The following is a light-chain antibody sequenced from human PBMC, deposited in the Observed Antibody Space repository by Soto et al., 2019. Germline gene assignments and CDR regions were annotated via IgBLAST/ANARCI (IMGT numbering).Light chain of an antibody. CDR3: CSFTTSSTYV. CDR2: EVS. Sequence: SERNRAPYVYGAPGQAGTISSTRTSSDVGGYNRVSWYQQPPDTAPKVMIYEVSNRPSGVPDRFSGSKSGNTASLTISGLQAEDEADYYCCSFTTSSTYVFGTGTKVTVL. V-gene: IGLV2-18*02. CDR1: SSDVGGYNR. J-gene: IGLJ1*01.